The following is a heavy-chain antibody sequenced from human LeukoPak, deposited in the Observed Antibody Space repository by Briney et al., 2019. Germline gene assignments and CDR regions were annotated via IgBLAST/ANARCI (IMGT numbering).Heavy chain of an antibody. Sequence: SETLSLTCTVSGGSISSYYWSWIRQPPGKGLEWIGCVHYSGSTYYNPSLKSRVTVSVDTSKNQFSLKVSSVTAADTAVYYCARRVGHSYGVTGAGAFDIWGQGTMVTVSS. CDR2: VHYSGST. CDR3: ARRVGHSYGVTGAGAFDI. CDR1: GGSISSYY. D-gene: IGHD5-18*01. V-gene: IGHV4-59*01. J-gene: IGHJ3*02.